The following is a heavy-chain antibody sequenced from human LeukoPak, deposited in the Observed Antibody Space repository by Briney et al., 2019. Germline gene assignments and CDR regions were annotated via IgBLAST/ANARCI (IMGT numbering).Heavy chain of an antibody. CDR3: ARVRFGELGVPDFDY. J-gene: IGHJ4*02. CDR1: GFTFSSYA. V-gene: IGHV3-30-3*01. CDR2: ISYDGSNK. Sequence: PGGSLRLSCAASGFTFSSYAMHWVRQAPGKGLEWVAVISYDGSNKYYADSVKGRFTISRDNSKNTLYLQMNSLRAEDTAVYYCARVRFGELGVPDFDYWGQGILVTVSS. D-gene: IGHD3-10*01.